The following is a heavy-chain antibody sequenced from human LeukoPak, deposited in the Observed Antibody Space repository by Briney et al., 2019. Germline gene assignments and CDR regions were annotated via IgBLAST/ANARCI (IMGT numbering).Heavy chain of an antibody. J-gene: IGHJ4*02. CDR2: IHTSGNS. V-gene: IGHV4-4*07. D-gene: IGHD6-6*01. CDR3: AREGSATAPPFVSNDY. CDR1: GGSISTYY. Sequence: KSSETLSLTCTVSGGSISTYYWSWIRQPAGKGLEWIGRIHTSGNSDYNPSLKSRVTLSVDTSKNQFSLKVRSVTAADTAVYYCAREGSATAPPFVSNDYWGQGTLVTVSS.